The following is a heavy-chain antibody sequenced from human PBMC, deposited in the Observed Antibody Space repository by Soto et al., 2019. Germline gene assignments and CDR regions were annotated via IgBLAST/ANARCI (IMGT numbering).Heavy chain of an antibody. CDR2: IIPIYGTS. CDR1: GVTFNIYT. D-gene: IGHD3-22*01. J-gene: IGHJ4*02. CDR3: ARESPAGGFHDTSGYYFDS. Sequence: GASVKVSCKSSGVTFNIYTIAWVRQAPGRGLEWMGGIIPIYGTSNYAQRFQGRVTISADESSSTAHMELSSLGSEDTAVYYCARESPAGGFHDTSGYYFDSWGQGTLVTAPQ. V-gene: IGHV1-69*13.